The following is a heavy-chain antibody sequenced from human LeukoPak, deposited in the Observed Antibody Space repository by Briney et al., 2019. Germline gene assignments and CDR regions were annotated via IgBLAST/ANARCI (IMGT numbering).Heavy chain of an antibody. CDR3: ARGALYYYDSSGYYGY. V-gene: IGHV1-46*01. J-gene: IGHJ4*02. CDR1: DYTFTSYG. D-gene: IGHD3-22*01. CDR2: INPSGGST. Sequence: ASVKVSCKTSDYTFTSYGITWVRQAPGQGLEWMGIINPSGGSTSYAQKFQGRVTMTRDTSTSTVYMELSSLRSEDTAVYYCARGALYYYDSSGYYGYWGQGTLVTVSS.